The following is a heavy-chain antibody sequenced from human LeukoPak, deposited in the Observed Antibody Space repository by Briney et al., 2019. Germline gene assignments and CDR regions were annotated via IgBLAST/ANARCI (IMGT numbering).Heavy chain of an antibody. CDR2: INWNGGST. CDR3: ARSGVFSTATEYYFDY. CDR1: GFTFDDYG. D-gene: IGHD1-26*01. Sequence: GGSLRLSCAASGFTFDDYGMSWVRQAPGKGLEWVSGINWNGGSTGYADSVKGRFTISRDNAKNSLYLQMNSLGAEDTALYYCARSGVFSTATEYYFDYWGQGTLVTVSS. V-gene: IGHV3-20*04. J-gene: IGHJ4*02.